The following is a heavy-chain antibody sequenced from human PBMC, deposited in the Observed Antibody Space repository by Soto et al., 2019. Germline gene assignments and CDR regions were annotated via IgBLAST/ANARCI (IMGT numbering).Heavy chain of an antibody. D-gene: IGHD3-10*01. CDR1: GFTFSSHG. Sequence: SLRLSCAASGFTFSSHGMHWVRQAPGKGLEWVAVIWYDGSEKYYADSVKGRFTISRDNSKNTLFLQMSSLRAEDTAVYYCARWGDRKRLDVWGQGTTVTVSS. J-gene: IGHJ6*02. V-gene: IGHV3-33*01. CDR3: ARWGDRKRLDV. CDR2: IWYDGSEK.